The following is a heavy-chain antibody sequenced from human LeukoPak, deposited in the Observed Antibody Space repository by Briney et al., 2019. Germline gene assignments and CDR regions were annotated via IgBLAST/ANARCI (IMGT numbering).Heavy chain of an antibody. V-gene: IGHV4-38-2*01. CDR3: ARQYDSYFYYYLDL. Sequence: SETLSLTCAVSGYPINNAHYWVWIRQPPGKGLEWIGSLYHPDSTYYNPSLKSRVTMSVDTSRNQFSLKLSFVTAADTAVYYCARQYDSYFYYYLDLWGTGTTVTASS. CDR2: LYHPDST. CDR1: GYPINNAHY. J-gene: IGHJ6*03. D-gene: IGHD2-2*01.